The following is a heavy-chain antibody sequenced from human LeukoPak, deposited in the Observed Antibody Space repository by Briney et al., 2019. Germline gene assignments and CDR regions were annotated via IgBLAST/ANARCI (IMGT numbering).Heavy chain of an antibody. CDR1: GYTFTSYD. V-gene: IGHV1-8*01. D-gene: IGHD2-2*01. J-gene: IGHJ6*03. Sequence: GASVTVSCKASGYTFTSYDINWVRQATGQGLEWMGWMNPNSGNTGYAQKFQGRVTMTRNTSISTAYMELSSLRSEDTAVYYCARVGGSTSLLYYYYYYMDVWGKGTTVTISS. CDR3: ARVGGSTSLLYYYYYYMDV. CDR2: MNPNSGNT.